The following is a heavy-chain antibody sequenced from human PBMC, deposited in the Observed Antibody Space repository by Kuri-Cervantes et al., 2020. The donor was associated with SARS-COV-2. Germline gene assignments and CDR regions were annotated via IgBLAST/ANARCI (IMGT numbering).Heavy chain of an antibody. CDR1: GGSISSGSYY. CDR2: IYTSGST. V-gene: IGHV4-61*02. J-gene: IGHJ4*02. CDR3: ARDRVYFDY. Sequence: SETLSLTCTVSGGSISSGSYYWSWIRQPAGKGLEWIGRIYTSGSTNYNPSLKSRVTISVDTSKNQFSLKLSSVTAEDTAVYYCARDRVYFDYWGQGTLVTVSS.